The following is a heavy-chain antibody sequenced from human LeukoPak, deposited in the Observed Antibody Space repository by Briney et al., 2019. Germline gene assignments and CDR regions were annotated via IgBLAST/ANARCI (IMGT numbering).Heavy chain of an antibody. J-gene: IGHJ3*02. D-gene: IGHD6-19*01. V-gene: IGHV1-69*06. CDR1: GGTFSSYA. CDR3: ARVGWGEQWPPSAGAFDI. CDR2: IIPIFGTA. Sequence: ASVKVSCKASGGTFSSYAISWVRQASGQGLEWMGGIIPIFGTANYAQKFQGRVTITADKSTSTAYMELSSLRSEDTAVYYCARVGWGEQWPPSAGAFDIWGQGTMVTVSS.